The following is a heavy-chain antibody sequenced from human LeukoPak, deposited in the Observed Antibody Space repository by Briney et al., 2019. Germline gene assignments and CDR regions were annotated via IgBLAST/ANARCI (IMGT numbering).Heavy chain of an antibody. V-gene: IGHV1-2*02. Sequence: ASVKVSCKASGYTFTGYYMHWVRQAPGQGLEWMGWINPNSGGTNYAQKFQGRVTATRDTSISTAYMELSGLRSDDTAVYYCARQPIMEWELLFDYWGQGTLVTVSS. CDR3: ARQPIMEWELLFDY. CDR1: GYTFTGYY. CDR2: INPNSGGT. J-gene: IGHJ4*02. D-gene: IGHD1-26*01.